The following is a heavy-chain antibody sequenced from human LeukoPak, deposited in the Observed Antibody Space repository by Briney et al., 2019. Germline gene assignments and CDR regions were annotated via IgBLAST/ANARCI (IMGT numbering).Heavy chain of an antibody. V-gene: IGHV4-39*02. CDR3: ARELIVVVPAAIRWFDP. D-gene: IGHD2-2*02. CDR2: IYYSGST. J-gene: IGHJ5*02. CDR1: GGSISSSSYY. Sequence: SETLSLTCTVSGGSISSSSYYWGWIRQPPGKGLEWIGSIYYSGSTYYNPSLKSRVTISVDTSKNQFSLKLSSVTAADTAVYYCARELIVVVPAAIRWFDPWGQGTLVTVSS.